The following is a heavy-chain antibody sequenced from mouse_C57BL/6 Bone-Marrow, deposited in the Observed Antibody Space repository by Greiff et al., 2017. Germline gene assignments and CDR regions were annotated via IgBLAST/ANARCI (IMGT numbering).Heavy chain of an antibody. V-gene: IGHV1-55*01. CDR1: GYTFTSYW. CDR3: ARSGPLGRSFDY. Sequence: QVQLQQPGAELVKPGASVKMSCKASGYTFTSYWITWVKQRPGQGLEWIGDIYPTSGRTNYTEKFKSKAILTVDTSSNTAYLQLSSLPSEDSAVFYCARSGPLGRSFDYWGQGTTLTVSS. J-gene: IGHJ2*01. D-gene: IGHD4-1*01. CDR2: IYPTSGRT.